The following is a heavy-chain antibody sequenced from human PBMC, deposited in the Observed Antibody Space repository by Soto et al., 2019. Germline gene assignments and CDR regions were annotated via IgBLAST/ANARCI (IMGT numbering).Heavy chain of an antibody. J-gene: IGHJ3*02. CDR3: AKTRFPPSGIAVAEGAFDI. D-gene: IGHD6-19*01. Sequence: QVQLVASGGGVVQPGSSLRLSCAASGFTFSSYGMHWVRQAPGTGLEWVAVISYDGSNKYYADSVKGRFTISRDNSKNTLYLQMNSLRAEDTAVYYCAKTRFPPSGIAVAEGAFDIWGQGTMVTVSS. CDR1: GFTFSSYG. CDR2: ISYDGSNK. V-gene: IGHV3-30*18.